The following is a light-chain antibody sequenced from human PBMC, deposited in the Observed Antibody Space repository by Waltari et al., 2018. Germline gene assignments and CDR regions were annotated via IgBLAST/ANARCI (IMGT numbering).Light chain of an antibody. CDR1: QDISNW. CDR3: QQYNSYPLT. CDR2: AAS. V-gene: IGKV1-12*01. Sequence: DIQMTQSPSSLSASVGDRVTISCKASQDISNWLAWYQQTPGRAPKLLIYAASTLQSGVPSRFSGSGSGTDFTLTITSLLPGDFATYFCQQYNSYPLTFGGGTKVEIK. J-gene: IGKJ4*01.